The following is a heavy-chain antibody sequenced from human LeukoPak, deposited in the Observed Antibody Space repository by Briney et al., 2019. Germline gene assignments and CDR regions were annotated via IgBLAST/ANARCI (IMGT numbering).Heavy chain of an antibody. CDR2: INHSGST. J-gene: IGHJ4*02. V-gene: IGHV4-34*01. Sequence: PSETLSLTCAVYGGSFSGYYWSWIRQPPGKGLEWTGEINHSGSTNYNPSLKSRVTISVDTSKNQFSLKLSSVTAADTAVYYCARLSGVAGPNIFDYWGQGTLVTVSS. CDR3: ARLSGVAGPNIFDY. CDR1: GGSFSGYY. D-gene: IGHD6-19*01.